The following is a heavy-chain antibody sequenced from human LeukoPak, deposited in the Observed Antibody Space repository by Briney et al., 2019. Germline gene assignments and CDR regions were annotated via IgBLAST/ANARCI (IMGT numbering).Heavy chain of an antibody. V-gene: IGHV3-21*01. J-gene: IGHJ5*02. CDR3: ARAPFVVVPAAMRWSWFDP. CDR2: ISSSSSYI. Sequence: GGSLRLSCAASGFTFSSYSMNWVRQAPGKGLEWVSSISSSSSYIYYADSVKGRFTISRDNAKNSLYLQMNSLGAEDTAVYYCARAPFVVVPAAMRWSWFDPWGQGTLVTVSS. D-gene: IGHD2-2*01. CDR1: GFTFSSYS.